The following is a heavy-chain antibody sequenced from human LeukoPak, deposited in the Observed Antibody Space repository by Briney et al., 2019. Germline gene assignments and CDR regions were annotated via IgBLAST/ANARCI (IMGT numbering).Heavy chain of an antibody. CDR1: GFTFSSYA. D-gene: IGHD1-1*01. V-gene: IGHV3-21*01. Sequence: GGSLRLSCAASGFTFSSYAMSWVRQAPGKGLEWASSISSSSSYIYYADSVKGRFTISRDNAKNSLYLQMNSLRAEDTAVYYCATEWKCAYWGQGSLVSVSS. CDR3: ATEWKCAY. CDR2: ISSSSSYI. J-gene: IGHJ4*02.